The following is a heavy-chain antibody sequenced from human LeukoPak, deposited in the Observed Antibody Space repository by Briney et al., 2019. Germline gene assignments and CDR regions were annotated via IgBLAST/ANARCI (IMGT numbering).Heavy chain of an antibody. J-gene: IGHJ5*02. CDR1: GYTFTGYY. CDR3: ARIVLRYFDWLFNDNWFDP. D-gene: IGHD3-9*01. Sequence: ASVKVSCKASGYTFTGYYMHWVRQAPGQGLGWMGWINPNSGGTNYAQKFQGRVTMTRDTSISTAYMELSRLRSDDTAVYYCARIVLRYFDWLFNDNWFDPWGQGTLVTVSS. CDR2: INPNSGGT. V-gene: IGHV1-2*02.